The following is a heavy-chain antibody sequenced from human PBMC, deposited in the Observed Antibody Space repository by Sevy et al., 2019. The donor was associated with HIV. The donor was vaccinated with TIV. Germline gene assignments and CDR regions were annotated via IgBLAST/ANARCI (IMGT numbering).Heavy chain of an antibody. J-gene: IGHJ4*02. D-gene: IGHD3-22*01. CDR2: ISGSAYST. Sequence: GGSLRLSCAASGFTFSSYAMSWVRQAPGKGLKWVSAISGSAYSTYYADSVKGRFTISRDNSKNTLYLQMKSLIAEDTAVNYCAKEKEGYNYDSSGSFGLWGQGTLVTFSS. V-gene: IGHV3-23*01. CDR1: GFTFSSYA. CDR3: AKEKEGYNYDSSGSFGL.